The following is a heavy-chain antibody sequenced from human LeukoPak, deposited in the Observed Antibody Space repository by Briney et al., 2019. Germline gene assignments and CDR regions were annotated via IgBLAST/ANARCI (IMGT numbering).Heavy chain of an antibody. J-gene: IGHJ4*02. V-gene: IGHV3-30*18. Sequence: GGSLRLSCAASGFTFSSYGMHWVRQAPGKGLEWVAVISYDGSNKYYADSVKGRFTISRDNSKNTLYLQMNSLRAEDTAVYYCAKGHGYCSGGSCYAALLYFDYWGQGTLVTVSS. CDR1: GFTFSSYG. CDR2: ISYDGSNK. D-gene: IGHD2-15*01. CDR3: AKGHGYCSGGSCYAALLYFDY.